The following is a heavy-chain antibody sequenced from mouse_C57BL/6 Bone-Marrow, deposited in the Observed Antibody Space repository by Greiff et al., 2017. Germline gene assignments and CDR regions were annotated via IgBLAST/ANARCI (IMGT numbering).Heavy chain of an antibody. CDR3: ARGDGYTDYFDY. D-gene: IGHD2-3*01. V-gene: IGHV1-52*01. Sequence: VQLQQPGAELVRPGSSVKLSCKASGYTFTSYWMHWVKQRPIQGLEWIGNIDPSDSETHYNQKFKDKATFTVDKSSSTAYMQLSSLTSEDSAVYYCARGDGYTDYFDYWGQGTTLTVSS. CDR2: IDPSDSET. J-gene: IGHJ2*01. CDR1: GYTFTSYW.